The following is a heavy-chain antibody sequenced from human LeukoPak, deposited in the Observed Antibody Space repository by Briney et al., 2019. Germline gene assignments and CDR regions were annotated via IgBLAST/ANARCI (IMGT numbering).Heavy chain of an antibody. Sequence: SETLSLTCTVSGGSISSGSYFWSWLRQPAGTGLEWIGRIYASGSANYNPSLKSRVTISVDTSKNQFSLKLSSVTAADTAVYYCARDVAYGDYVDYWGQGTLVTVSS. CDR3: ARDVAYGDYVDY. J-gene: IGHJ4*02. CDR2: IYASGSA. D-gene: IGHD4-17*01. V-gene: IGHV4-61*02. CDR1: GGSISSGSYF.